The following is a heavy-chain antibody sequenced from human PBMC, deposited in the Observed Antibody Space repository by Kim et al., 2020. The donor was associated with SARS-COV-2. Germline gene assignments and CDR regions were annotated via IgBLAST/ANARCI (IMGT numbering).Heavy chain of an antibody. CDR2: INSDGSST. Sequence: GGSLRLSCAASGFTFSSYWMHWVRQAPGKGLVWVSRINSDGSSTSYADSVKGRFTISRDNAKNTLYLQMNSLRAEDTAVYYCARDIGAWGCSSTSCYRPYYYYYMDVWGKGTTVTVSS. D-gene: IGHD2-2*01. V-gene: IGHV3-74*01. CDR1: GFTFSSYW. CDR3: ARDIGAWGCSSTSCYRPYYYYYMDV. J-gene: IGHJ6*03.